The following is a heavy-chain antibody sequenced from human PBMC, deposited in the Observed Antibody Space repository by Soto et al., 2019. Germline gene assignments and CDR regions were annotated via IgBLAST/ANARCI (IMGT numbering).Heavy chain of an antibody. J-gene: IGHJ5*02. CDR1: GFTFSDYY. CDR3: ARDHSGPGWFEP. Sequence: QVQLVESGGGLVKPGVSLRLSCAACGFTFSDYYMNWIRQAPGKGLEWVSYISSSRSYTNYADSVKGRVTISRDNAKNSLYLQMNSLRAEDTAVYYGARDHSGPGWFEPWGQGTLVTVSS. CDR2: ISSSRSYT. V-gene: IGHV3-11*05.